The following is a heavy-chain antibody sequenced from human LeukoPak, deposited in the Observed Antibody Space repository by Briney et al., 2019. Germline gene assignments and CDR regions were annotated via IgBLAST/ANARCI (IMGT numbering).Heavy chain of an antibody. J-gene: IGHJ3*02. CDR2: ISWNSGSI. V-gene: IGHV3-9*01. D-gene: IGHD3-10*01. CDR1: GFTFDDYA. CDR3: AKGPYYYGSGSPLDI. Sequence: PGGSLRLSCAASGFTFDDYAMHWVRQAPGKGLEWVSGISWNSGSIGYADSVKGRFTISRDNAKNSLYLQMNSLRAEDTALYYCAKGPYYYGSGSPLDIWGQGTMVTVSS.